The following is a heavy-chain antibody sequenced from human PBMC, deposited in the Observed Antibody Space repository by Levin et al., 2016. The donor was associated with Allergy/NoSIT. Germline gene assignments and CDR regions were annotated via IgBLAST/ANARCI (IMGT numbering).Heavy chain of an antibody. J-gene: IGHJ4*02. V-gene: IGHV4-59*12. CDR2: IYYSGST. D-gene: IGHD3-22*01. CDR3: ARRSITMIVVVIAYFDY. Sequence: WIRQPPGKGLEWIGYIYYSGSTNYNPSLKSRVTISVDTSKNQFSLKLSSVTAADTAVYYCARRSITMIVVVIAYFDYWGQGTLVTVSS.